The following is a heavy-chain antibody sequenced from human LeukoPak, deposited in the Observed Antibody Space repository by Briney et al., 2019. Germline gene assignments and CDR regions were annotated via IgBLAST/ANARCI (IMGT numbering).Heavy chain of an antibody. Sequence: GGSLRLSCETSGFSFSTYWMSWVRQAPGKGLEWVANIRQDGSEKYYADSVKGRFTISRDIAKQSVFLQMNSLRAEDTALYYCARLSAMVRGPEDIFYFEYWGLGTLVTVSS. J-gene: IGHJ4*02. CDR3: ARLSAMVRGPEDIFYFEY. CDR1: GFSFSTYW. CDR2: IRQDGSEK. V-gene: IGHV3-7*01. D-gene: IGHD3-10*01.